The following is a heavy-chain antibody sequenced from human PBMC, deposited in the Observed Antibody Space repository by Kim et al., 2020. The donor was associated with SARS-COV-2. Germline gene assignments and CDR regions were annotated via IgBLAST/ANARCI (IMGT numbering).Heavy chain of an antibody. Sequence: ASVKVSCKASGYTFTNYGFNWVRQAPGQGPEWMGWISGKDGNTKYAQRLQVRVTMTTDTSTTTVYMELRGLRSDDTAVYYCARDPGLAVAGYQCTYWGQGTLVTVSP. D-gene: IGHD6-19*01. J-gene: IGHJ4*02. CDR2: ISGKDGNT. V-gene: IGHV1-18*04. CDR3: ARDPGLAVAGYQCTY. CDR1: GYTFTNYG.